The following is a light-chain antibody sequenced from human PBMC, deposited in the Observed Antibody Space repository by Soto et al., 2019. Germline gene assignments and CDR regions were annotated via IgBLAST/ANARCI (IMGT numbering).Light chain of an antibody. J-gene: IGLJ1*01. Sequence: QSALTQPASVSGSPGQSITISCTGTSSDVGRYNLVSWYQQHPGKAPKLMIYEGSKRPSGVSNRFSGSKSGNTASLTISGLQAEDEADYYCCSYASDSTYVFGTGTKVTVL. V-gene: IGLV2-23*01. CDR2: EGS. CDR3: CSYASDSTYV. CDR1: SSDVGRYNL.